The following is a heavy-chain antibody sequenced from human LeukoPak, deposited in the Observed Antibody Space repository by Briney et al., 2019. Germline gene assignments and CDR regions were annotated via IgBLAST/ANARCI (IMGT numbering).Heavy chain of an antibody. J-gene: IGHJ4*02. D-gene: IGHD6-13*01. CDR3: ARDDVRQEDSSSWERVFDY. CDR1: GFTFSTYS. Sequence: GGSLRLSCAASGFTFSTYSMSWVRQAPGKGLEWVSSISSSSSYIYYADSVKGRFTISRDNAKNSLYLQMNSLRAEDTAVYYCARDDVRQEDSSSWERVFDYWGQGTLVTVSS. V-gene: IGHV3-21*01. CDR2: ISSSSSYI.